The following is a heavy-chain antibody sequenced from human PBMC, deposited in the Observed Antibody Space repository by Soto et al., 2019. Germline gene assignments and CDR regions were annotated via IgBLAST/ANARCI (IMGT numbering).Heavy chain of an antibody. CDR1: GFTFNTYW. D-gene: IGHD3-3*01. V-gene: IGHV3-74*01. CDR3: ATGGSGYFTY. CDR2: IKSDGSYT. J-gene: IGHJ4*02. Sequence: EVQLVESGGGLVQPGGSLRLSCAASGFTFNTYWMQWVRQAPGKGLVWVSRIKSDGSYTNYADSVKGRFTITRDNGKNTLFLQMTSLGSEDTAVYYCATGGSGYFTYWGQGTLVTVSS.